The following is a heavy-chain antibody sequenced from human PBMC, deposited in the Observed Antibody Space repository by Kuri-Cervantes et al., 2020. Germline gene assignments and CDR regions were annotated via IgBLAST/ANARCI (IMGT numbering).Heavy chain of an antibody. D-gene: IGHD4/OR15-4a*01. Sequence: SETLSLTCAVSGYSISSGSYWGWIRQPPGKGLEWIGEINHSGSTNYNPSLKSRVTISVDTSKNQFSLKLSSVTAADTATYYCARSAHMGLKIWGQGTLVTVSS. CDR2: INHSGST. CDR3: ARSAHMGLKI. CDR1: GYSISSGSY. J-gene: IGHJ4*03. V-gene: IGHV4-38-2*01.